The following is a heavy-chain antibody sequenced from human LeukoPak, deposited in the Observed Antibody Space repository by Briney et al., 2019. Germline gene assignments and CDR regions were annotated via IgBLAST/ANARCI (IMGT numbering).Heavy chain of an antibody. CDR2: IKSDGSST. J-gene: IGHJ4*02. V-gene: IGHV3-74*01. CDR1: GFTFNTHW. Sequence: GGSLRLSCAASGFTFNTHWMLWVRQAPRKGLVWVSRIKSDGSSTSYADSVKGRFTISRDNAKNTLYLQMNSLRAEDTAVYYCAGNPFYSGSYSNYWGQGTLVTVSS. D-gene: IGHD1-26*01. CDR3: AGNPFYSGSYSNY.